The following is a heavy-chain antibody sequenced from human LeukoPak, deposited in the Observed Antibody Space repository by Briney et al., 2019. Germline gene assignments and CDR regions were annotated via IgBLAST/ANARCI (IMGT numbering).Heavy chain of an antibody. CDR1: GGTFSSYA. Sequence: SVKVSCKASGGTFSSYAISWVRQAPGQGLEWMERIIPILGIANYAQEFQGRVTITADKSTSTAYMELSSLRSEDTAVYYCARVGGSYSWYFDLWGRGTLVTVSS. CDR2: IIPILGIA. J-gene: IGHJ2*01. CDR3: ARVGGSYSWYFDL. D-gene: IGHD1-26*01. V-gene: IGHV1-69*04.